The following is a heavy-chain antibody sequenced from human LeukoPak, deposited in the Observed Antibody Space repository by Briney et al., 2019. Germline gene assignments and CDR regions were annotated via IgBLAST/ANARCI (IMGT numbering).Heavy chain of an antibody. CDR2: IYYSGST. Sequence: KPSETLSLTCTVSGGSISTYYWSWIRQPPGKGLEWTGYIYYSGSTNYNPSLKSRVTISIDTSKNQFSLKLSSVTAADTAVYYCAGGGAVAGTGAFHIWGQGTMVTVSS. J-gene: IGHJ3*02. CDR1: GGSISTYY. D-gene: IGHD6-13*01. V-gene: IGHV4-59*01. CDR3: AGGGAVAGTGAFHI.